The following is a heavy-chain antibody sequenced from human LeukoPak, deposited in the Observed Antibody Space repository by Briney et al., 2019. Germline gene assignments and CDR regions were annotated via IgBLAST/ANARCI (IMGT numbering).Heavy chain of an antibody. Sequence: SVKVSCKASGGTFSSCAISWVRQAPGQGLEWMGRIIPILGIANYAQKFQGRVTITADKSTSTAYMELSSLRSEDTAVYYCATPSPGTYYYYGMDVWGQGTTVTVSS. V-gene: IGHV1-69*04. CDR2: IIPILGIA. J-gene: IGHJ6*02. CDR1: GGTFSSCA. CDR3: ATPSPGTYYYYGMDV. D-gene: IGHD1-1*01.